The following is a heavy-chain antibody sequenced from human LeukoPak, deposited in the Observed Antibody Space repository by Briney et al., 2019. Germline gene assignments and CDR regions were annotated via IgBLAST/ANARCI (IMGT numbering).Heavy chain of an antibody. J-gene: IGHJ4*02. CDR3: ARPQADSSGYYYHY. CDR1: GYTFTSYY. CDR2: INPNSGGT. V-gene: IGHV1-2*02. Sequence: ASVKVSCKASGYTFTSYYMHWARQAPGQGLEWMGWINPNSGGTNYAQKLQGRVTMTRDTSISTAYMELSRLRSDDTAVYYCARPQADSSGYYYHYWGQGTLVTVSS. D-gene: IGHD3-22*01.